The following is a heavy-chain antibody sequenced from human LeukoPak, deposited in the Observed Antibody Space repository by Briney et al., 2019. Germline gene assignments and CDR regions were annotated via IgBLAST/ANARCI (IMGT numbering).Heavy chain of an antibody. Sequence: GGTLRLSCAASGFTFSSYGMSWVRQAPGKGLEWVSAISGSGGSTYYADSVKSRFTISRDNSKNTLYLQMNSLRAEDTAVYYCAKDLERRVTTPDYWGQGTLVTVSS. D-gene: IGHD4-17*01. J-gene: IGHJ4*02. V-gene: IGHV3-23*01. CDR1: GFTFSSYG. CDR2: ISGSGGST. CDR3: AKDLERRVTTPDY.